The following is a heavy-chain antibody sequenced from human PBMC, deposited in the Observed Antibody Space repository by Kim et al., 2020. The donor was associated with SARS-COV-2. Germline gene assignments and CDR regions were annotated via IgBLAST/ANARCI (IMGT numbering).Heavy chain of an antibody. CDR3: AKGYTWDYSNYYYYYGMDV. D-gene: IGHD4-4*01. V-gene: IGHV3-33*06. CDR1: GFTFSSYG. Sequence: GGSLRLSCAASGFTFSSYGMHWVRQAPGKGLEWVAVIWYDGSNKYYVDSVKGRFTISRDNSKNTLYLQMNSLRAEDTAVYYCAKGYTWDYSNYYYYYGMDVWGQGTTVTVSS. J-gene: IGHJ6*02. CDR2: IWYDGSNK.